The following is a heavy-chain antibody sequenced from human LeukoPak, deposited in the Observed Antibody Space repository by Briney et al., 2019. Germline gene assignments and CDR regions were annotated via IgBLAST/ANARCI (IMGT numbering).Heavy chain of an antibody. CDR2: INHSGST. CDR1: GGSFSGYY. Sequence: SETLSLTCAVYGGSFSGYYWSWIRQPPGKGLGWIGEINHSGSTNYNPSLKSRVTISVDTSKNQFSLKLSSVTAADTAVYYCARFLFGVVIIGFDYWGQGTLVTVSS. CDR3: ARFLFGVVIIGFDY. J-gene: IGHJ4*02. D-gene: IGHD3-3*01. V-gene: IGHV4-34*01.